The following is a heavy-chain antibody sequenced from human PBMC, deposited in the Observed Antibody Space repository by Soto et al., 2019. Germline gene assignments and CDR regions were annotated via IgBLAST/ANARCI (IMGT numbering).Heavy chain of an antibody. D-gene: IGHD3-10*01. CDR2: IYIGGSI. J-gene: IGHJ5*02. CDR1: GASISSYY. CDR3: ARHLPYGAGSYAWFDP. Sequence: SETLSLTCSVSGASISSYYYTWIRQTPGKGLEGIGFIYIGGSINYNPSFKSRVIISVDTSKNQFSVRLSSVTAADTAVYYCARHLPYGAGSYAWFDPWGQGSLVTVSS. V-gene: IGHV4-59*01.